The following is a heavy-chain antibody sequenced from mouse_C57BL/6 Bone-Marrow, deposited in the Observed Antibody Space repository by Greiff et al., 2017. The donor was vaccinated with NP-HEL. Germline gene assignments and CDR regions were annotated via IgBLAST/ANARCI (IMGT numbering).Heavy chain of an antibody. D-gene: IGHD2-4*01. CDR1: GFNIKDDY. J-gene: IGHJ4*01. V-gene: IGHV14-4*01. CDR2: IDTENGDT. CDR3: TTKVYDYDAGSYYYAMYY. Sequence: EVMLVESGAELVRPGASVKLSCTASGFNIKDDYMHWVKQRPDKGLEWIGWIDTENGDTEYASKFQGQVTITADTSSNTAYLQLRSLKSWYTTVYYCTTKVYDYDAGSYYYAMYYWGQGTSVTVSA.